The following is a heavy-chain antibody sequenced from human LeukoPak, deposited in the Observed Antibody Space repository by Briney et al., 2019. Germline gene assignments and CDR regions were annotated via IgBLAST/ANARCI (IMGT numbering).Heavy chain of an antibody. CDR2: IYYSGST. J-gene: IGHJ5*02. V-gene: IGHV4-30-4*01. D-gene: IGHD4-11*01. Sequence: SQTLSLTCTVFGGSIRSGDYFWSWIRQPPGKGLEWIGYIYYSGSTHYSPSLRSRVTISLDTSKNQFSLKLSYVTAADTAVYYCGRGGYDYRWFDPWGQGTLVTVS. CDR1: GGSIRSGDYF. CDR3: GRGGYDYRWFDP.